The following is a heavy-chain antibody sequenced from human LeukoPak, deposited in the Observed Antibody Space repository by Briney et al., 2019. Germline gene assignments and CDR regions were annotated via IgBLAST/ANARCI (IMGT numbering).Heavy chain of an antibody. Sequence: SETLSLTCDVSGGSISSGGYSWSWIRQPPGKGLEWIGYIYHSGSTYYNPSLKSRVTISVDRSKNQSSPKLSSVTAADTAVYYCARGPSYYYDSSGYPGPTFDIWGQGTMVTVSS. CDR1: GGSISSGGYS. V-gene: IGHV4-30-2*01. D-gene: IGHD3-22*01. CDR2: IYHSGST. J-gene: IGHJ3*02. CDR3: ARGPSYYYDSSGYPGPTFDI.